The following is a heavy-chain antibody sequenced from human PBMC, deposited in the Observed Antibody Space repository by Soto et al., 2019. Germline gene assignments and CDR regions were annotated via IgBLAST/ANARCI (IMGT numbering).Heavy chain of an antibody. CDR2: IFYSGDT. CDR3: ARVGSSGWSPDY. V-gene: IGHV4-59*11. D-gene: IGHD6-19*01. J-gene: IGHJ4*02. CDR1: GGSISCHY. Sequence: SKPLSLTCTVSGGSISCHYWTWIRQPPGKGLEWIGYIFYSGDTNYNPSLRSRVTISVDTSKNQFSLKLSSVTTADTAMYYCARVGSSGWSPDYWGQGTLVTVSS.